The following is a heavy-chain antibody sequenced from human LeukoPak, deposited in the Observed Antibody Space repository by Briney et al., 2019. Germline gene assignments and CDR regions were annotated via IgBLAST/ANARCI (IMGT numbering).Heavy chain of an antibody. V-gene: IGHV1-2*02. J-gene: IGHJ4*02. Sequence: ASVKVXCKASGYTFTSYYMHWVGQAPGQGVEWMGWINPNSGGTNYAQKFQGRGTITRDTAIRKEYMEVSRLRSDDTAVYYCARDPNYYDSSGPPDYWGQGTLVTVSS. CDR3: ARDPNYYDSSGPPDY. CDR1: GYTFTSYY. CDR2: INPNSGGT. D-gene: IGHD3-22*01.